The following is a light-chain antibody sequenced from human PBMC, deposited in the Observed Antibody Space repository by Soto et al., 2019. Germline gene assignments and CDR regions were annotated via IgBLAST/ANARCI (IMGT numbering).Light chain of an antibody. CDR1: QHVGTY. V-gene: IGKV1-39*01. CDR3: QQSYSPLMYP. Sequence: DIQMTQSPSSLSASVGDRVTITCRASQHVGTYLNWYQHIAGKVPKLLIYAASHLHRGVPSRLSGSGSGTDFTLTISSLQPEDFATYYCQQSYSPLMYPFGQGTKLEI. CDR2: AAS. J-gene: IGKJ2*01.